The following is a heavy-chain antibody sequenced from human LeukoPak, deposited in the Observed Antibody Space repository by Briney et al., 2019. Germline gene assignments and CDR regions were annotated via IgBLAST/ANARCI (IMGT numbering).Heavy chain of an antibody. D-gene: IGHD6-13*01. CDR1: GFTFSSYG. Sequence: PGTSLRLSCTASGFTFSSYGIHWVRQAPGKGLEWVALISYDGNKKYYADSVKGRFTISRDNAKNSLYLQMNSLRAEDTALYYCTFAAEGFDDAFDIWGQGTMVTVSS. V-gene: IGHV3-30*03. CDR2: ISYDGNKK. CDR3: TFAAEGFDDAFDI. J-gene: IGHJ3*02.